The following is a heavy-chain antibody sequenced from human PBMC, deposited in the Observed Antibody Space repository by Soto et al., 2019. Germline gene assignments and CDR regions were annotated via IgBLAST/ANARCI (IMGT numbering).Heavy chain of an antibody. CDR2: INAGNGNT. D-gene: IGHD7-27*01. Sequence: QVQLVQSGAEVKKPGASVKVSCKASGYTFTSYAMHWVRQAPGQRLEWMGWINAGNGNTKYSQKFQGRVTITRDTSASTAYMKLSSLRSEDTAVYYCARDGEYWYFDLWGRGTLVTVSS. V-gene: IGHV1-3*01. CDR3: ARDGEYWYFDL. J-gene: IGHJ2*01. CDR1: GYTFTSYA.